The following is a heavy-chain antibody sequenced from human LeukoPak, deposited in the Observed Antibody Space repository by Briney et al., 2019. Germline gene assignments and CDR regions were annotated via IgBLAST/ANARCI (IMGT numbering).Heavy chain of an antibody. J-gene: IGHJ2*01. Sequence: SETLSLTCTVSGGSISSSSYYWGWIRQPPGRGLEWIGSIYYSGSTYYNPSRKSRVTISVDTSKNQFTLKLSSVTAADTAVYYCARAGDFWSGYYPTWYFDLWGRGTLVTVSS. V-gene: IGHV4-39*01. D-gene: IGHD3-3*01. CDR2: IYYSGST. CDR1: GGSISSSSYY. CDR3: ARAGDFWSGYYPTWYFDL.